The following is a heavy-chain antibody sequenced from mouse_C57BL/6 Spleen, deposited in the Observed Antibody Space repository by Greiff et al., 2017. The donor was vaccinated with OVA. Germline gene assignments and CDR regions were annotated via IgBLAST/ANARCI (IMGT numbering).Heavy chain of an antibody. CDR2: IRSKSSNYAT. V-gene: IGHV10-3*01. J-gene: IGHJ4*01. CDR1: GFTFNTYA. D-gene: IGHD1-1*01. CDR3: VRYPLNYYGRGYAMDY. Sequence: EVMLVESGGGLVQPKGSLKLSCAASGFTFNTYAMHWVRQAPGKGLEWVARIRSKSSNYATYYADSVKDRFTISRDDSQSMLYLQMNNLKTEDTTMYDCVRYPLNYYGRGYAMDYWGQGTSVTVSS.